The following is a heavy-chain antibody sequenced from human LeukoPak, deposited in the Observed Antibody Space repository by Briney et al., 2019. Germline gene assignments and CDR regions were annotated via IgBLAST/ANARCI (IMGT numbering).Heavy chain of an antibody. D-gene: IGHD2-15*01. V-gene: IGHV1-18*01. Sequence: ASVKVSCKASGYTFTSYGISWVRQAPGHGLEWMGWISAYNGNTNYAQKLQGRVTMTTDTSTSTAYMELRSLRSDDTAVYYCARWVPYCSGGSCYSVEPYYYYAMDVWGQGTTVTVSS. J-gene: IGHJ6*02. CDR3: ARWVPYCSGGSCYSVEPYYYYAMDV. CDR2: ISAYNGNT. CDR1: GYTFTSYG.